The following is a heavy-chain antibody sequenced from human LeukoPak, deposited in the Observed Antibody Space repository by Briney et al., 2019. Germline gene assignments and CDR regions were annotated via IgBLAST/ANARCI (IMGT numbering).Heavy chain of an antibody. CDR1: GYTFTSYG. CDR2: ISAYNGNT. V-gene: IGHV1-18*01. Sequence: VASVKVSCKASGYTFTSYGISWVRQAPGQGLEWMGWISAYNGNTNYAQKLQGRVTMTTDTSTSTAYMELRSLRSDDTAVYYCARDSGWYLSSAQGYYYGMDVWGQGTTVTVSS. D-gene: IGHD6-19*01. J-gene: IGHJ6*02. CDR3: ARDSGWYLSSAQGYYYGMDV.